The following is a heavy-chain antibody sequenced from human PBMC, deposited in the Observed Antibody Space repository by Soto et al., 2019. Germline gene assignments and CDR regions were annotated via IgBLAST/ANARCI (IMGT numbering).Heavy chain of an antibody. CDR3: VRVGVGIGNHFDS. CDR1: NGSISGFY. V-gene: IGHV4-59*12. D-gene: IGHD1-26*01. CDR2: IHDSGRT. Sequence: QVQLQESGPGLVKPSETLSLTCSVSNGSISGFYWTWIRQPPGKILEWIGYIHDSGRTDYNPSLTSRATMSVDTSKNQFSLTLKSITAADTAVYYCVRVGVGIGNHFDSWGRGTLVTVSS. J-gene: IGHJ4*02.